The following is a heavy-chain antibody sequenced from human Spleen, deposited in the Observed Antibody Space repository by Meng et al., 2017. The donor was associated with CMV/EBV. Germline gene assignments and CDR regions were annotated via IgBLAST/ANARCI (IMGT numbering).Heavy chain of an antibody. CDR3: ARDPPTYNYDTSAFPFDY. CDR1: GYTFTIYY. CDR2: IHPKSGGP. V-gene: IGHV1-2*02. J-gene: IGHJ4*02. D-gene: IGHD3-22*01. Sequence: ASVKVSCKASGYTFTIYYMHWMRQAPGQGLEWMGWIHPKSGGPKYAQKFQGRVTMTRDTSTSTAYMELSRLRSDDTAVYYCARDPPTYNYDTSAFPFDYWGQGTLVTVSS.